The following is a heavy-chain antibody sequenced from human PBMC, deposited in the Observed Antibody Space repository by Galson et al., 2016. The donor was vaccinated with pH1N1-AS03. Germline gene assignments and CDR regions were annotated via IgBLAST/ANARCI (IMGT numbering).Heavy chain of an antibody. V-gene: IGHV1-3*01. CDR3: ARGATSDWPFDY. J-gene: IGHJ4*02. CDR2: INAGNGDT. CDR1: GYTFTTYA. D-gene: IGHD6-19*01. Sequence: SVKVSCKASGYTFTTYAIHWVRQAPGHGLEWMGWINAGNGDTKYSQKFQGRVTISRDTSASTAYVELSSLTSEDTAMYYCARGATSDWPFDYWGQATLVTVSS.